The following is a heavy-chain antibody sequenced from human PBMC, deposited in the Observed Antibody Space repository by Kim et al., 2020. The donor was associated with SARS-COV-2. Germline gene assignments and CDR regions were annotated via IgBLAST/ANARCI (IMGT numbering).Heavy chain of an antibody. V-gene: IGHV1-18*04. CDR3: ARGGDYYGSGSYESGWFDP. J-gene: IGHJ5*02. CDR2: ISAYNGNT. CDR1: GYTFTSYG. Sequence: ASVKVSCKASGYTFTSYGISWVRQAPGQGLEWMGWISAYNGNTNYAQKLQGRVTMTTDTSTSTAYMELRSLRSDDTAGYYCARGGDYYGSGSYESGWFDPWGQGTLVTVSS. D-gene: IGHD3-10*01.